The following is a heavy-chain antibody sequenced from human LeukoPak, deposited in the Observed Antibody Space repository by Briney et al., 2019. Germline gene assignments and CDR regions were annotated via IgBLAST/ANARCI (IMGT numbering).Heavy chain of an antibody. CDR3: AREGGTWIQLWFRSDAFDI. Sequence: GGSLRLSCAASRFTFSSYAMSWVRQAPGKGLEWVSAISGSGGSTYYADSVKGRFTISRDNSKNTLYLQMNSLRAEDTAVYYCAREGGTWIQLWFRSDAFDIWGQGTMVTVSS. J-gene: IGHJ3*02. CDR1: RFTFSSYA. V-gene: IGHV3-23*01. CDR2: ISGSGGST. D-gene: IGHD5-18*01.